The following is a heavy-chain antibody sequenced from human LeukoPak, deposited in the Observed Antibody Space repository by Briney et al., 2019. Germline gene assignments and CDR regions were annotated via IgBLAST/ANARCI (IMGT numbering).Heavy chain of an antibody. CDR3: ARGGAPGFYFDY. D-gene: IGHD3-10*01. Sequence: PGGSLRLSCAASGFTFSTYWMSWVRQAPGKGLEWVANIKQDGSEKYYVDSVKGRFTISRDNAKNSLYLQMNTLRVEDTAAYYCARGGAPGFYFDYWGQGTLITVSS. V-gene: IGHV3-7*01. J-gene: IGHJ4*02. CDR2: IKQDGSEK. CDR1: GFTFSTYW.